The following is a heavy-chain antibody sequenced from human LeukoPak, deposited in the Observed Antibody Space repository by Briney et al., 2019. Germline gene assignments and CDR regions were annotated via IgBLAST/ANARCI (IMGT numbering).Heavy chain of an antibody. D-gene: IGHD6-19*01. Sequence: SETLSLTCAVYGGSFSGYYWSWIRQPPGKGLEWIGEINHSGSTNYNPSLKSRVTISVDTSKNQFSLKLSSVTAADTAVYYCASGRIAVAGTFDYWGQGTLVTVSS. V-gene: IGHV4-34*01. CDR2: INHSGST. J-gene: IGHJ4*02. CDR3: ASGRIAVAGTFDY. CDR1: GGSFSGYY.